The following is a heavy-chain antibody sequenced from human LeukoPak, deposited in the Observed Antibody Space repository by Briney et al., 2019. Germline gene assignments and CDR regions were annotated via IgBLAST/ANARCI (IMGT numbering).Heavy chain of an antibody. Sequence: GGSLRLSCAASGFSLSSYYMSWVRQAPGKGLEWMANIGYDGSQKNYDDSLKGRFTISRDNAKNTVYLQMNSLRVEDTAVYYCAKGTESGWYAYFDYWGQGTLVTVSS. CDR1: GFSLSSYY. D-gene: IGHD6-19*01. V-gene: IGHV3-7*01. CDR2: IGYDGSQK. J-gene: IGHJ4*02. CDR3: AKGTESGWYAYFDY.